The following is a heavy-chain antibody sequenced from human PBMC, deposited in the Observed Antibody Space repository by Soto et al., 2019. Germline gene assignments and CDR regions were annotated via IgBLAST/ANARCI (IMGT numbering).Heavy chain of an antibody. V-gene: IGHV3-33*01. J-gene: IGHJ6*03. Sequence: GGSLRLSCAASGFTFSSYGMHWVRQAPGKGLEWVAVIWYDGSNKYYADSVKGRFTISRDNSKNTLYLQMNSLRAEDTAVYYCSRDPSLRFLEWSDPPKYYYYYMDVWGKGTTVTVSS. CDR3: SRDPSLRFLEWSDPPKYYYYYMDV. D-gene: IGHD3-3*01. CDR2: IWYDGSNK. CDR1: GFTFSSYG.